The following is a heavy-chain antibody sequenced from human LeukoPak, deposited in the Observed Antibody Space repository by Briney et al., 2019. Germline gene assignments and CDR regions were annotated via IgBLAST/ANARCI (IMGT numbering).Heavy chain of an antibody. Sequence: PSETLSLTCTVSGGSIRSYYWSWIRQPPGKGLEWVGYIYSSGSTNYNPSLKSRVTISVDTSKNQFSLKLTSVTAADTAVYYCAIAYYYGSGSYGLYYWGQGTLVTVSS. D-gene: IGHD3-10*01. CDR2: IYSSGST. CDR1: GGSIRSYY. V-gene: IGHV4-59*01. CDR3: AIAYYYGSGSYGLYY. J-gene: IGHJ4*02.